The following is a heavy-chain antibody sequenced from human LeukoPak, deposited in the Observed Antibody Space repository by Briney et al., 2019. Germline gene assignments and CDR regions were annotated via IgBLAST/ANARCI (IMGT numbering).Heavy chain of an antibody. CDR1: GGSMSGYY. Sequence: SETLSLTCTVSGGSMSGYYWSWIRQLPGKGLEWIAYVYYDGSTYYNPSLKSRITISLDTSKNQFSLKLSSVTAADTAVYYCARRWGSAGYFDYWGQGTLVTVSS. V-gene: IGHV4-59*06. CDR3: ARRWGSAGYFDY. D-gene: IGHD5-24*01. CDR2: VYYDGST. J-gene: IGHJ4*02.